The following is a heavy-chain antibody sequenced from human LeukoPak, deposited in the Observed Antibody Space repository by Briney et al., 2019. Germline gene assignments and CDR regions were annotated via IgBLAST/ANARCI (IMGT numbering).Heavy chain of an antibody. V-gene: IGHV4-39*01. D-gene: IGHD3-10*01. Sequence: PSETLSLTYTVSGGSISSSSYYWGWIRQPPGKGLEWIGSIYYSGSTYYNPSLKSRVTISVDTSKNQFSLKLSSVTAADTAVYYCARQGNSFWFGEFDWGQGTLVTVSS. CDR1: GGSISSSSYY. J-gene: IGHJ4*02. CDR3: ARQGNSFWFGEFD. CDR2: IYYSGST.